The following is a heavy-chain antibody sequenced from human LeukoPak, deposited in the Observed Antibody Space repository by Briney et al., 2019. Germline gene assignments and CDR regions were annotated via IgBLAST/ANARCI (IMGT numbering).Heavy chain of an antibody. Sequence: GGSLRLSCAASGFTFSSYSMNWVRQAPGKGLEWVSSISSSSSYIYYADSVKGRFTISRDNAKNSLYLQMNSLRAEDTAVYYCARDPSPCPGSLVQRFDYWGQGTLVTVSS. CDR2: ISSSSSYI. CDR3: ARDPSPCPGSLVQRFDY. V-gene: IGHV3-21*01. D-gene: IGHD6-13*01. J-gene: IGHJ4*02. CDR1: GFTFSSYS.